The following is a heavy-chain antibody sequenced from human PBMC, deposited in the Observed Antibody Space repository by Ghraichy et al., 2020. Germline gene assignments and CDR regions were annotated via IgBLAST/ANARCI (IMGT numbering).Heavy chain of an antibody. CDR3: ATKGGTNRFDP. CDR2: IYYSGST. CDR1: GGSISSGDYY. J-gene: IGHJ5*02. D-gene: IGHD1-1*01. Sequence: SETLSLTCTVSGGSISSGDYYWSWIRQPPGKGLEWIGYIYYSGSTYYNLSLKSRVTISVDTSKNQFSLKLNSVTAADTAVYYCATKGGTNRFDPWGQGTLVTVSS. V-gene: IGHV4-30-4*01.